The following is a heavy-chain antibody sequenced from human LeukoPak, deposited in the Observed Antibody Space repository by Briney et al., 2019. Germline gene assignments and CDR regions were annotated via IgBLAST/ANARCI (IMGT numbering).Heavy chain of an antibody. CDR1: GYTFTGYY. CDR2: INPNSGGT. CDR3: ARDQAATNPKVRFCLD. V-gene: IGHV1-2*02. D-gene: IGHD3-9*01. J-gene: IGHJ4*02. Sequence: ASVKVSCKASGYTFTGYYMHWVRQAPGQGLEWMGWINPNSGGTNFAQKLQGRVTMTTDTSTSTAYMDLRSLRSDDTAVYYCARDQAATNPKVRFCLDWGQEPLVTVSS.